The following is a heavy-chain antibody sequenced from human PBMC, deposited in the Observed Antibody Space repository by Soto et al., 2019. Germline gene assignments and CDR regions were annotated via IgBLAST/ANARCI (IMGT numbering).Heavy chain of an antibody. CDR3: ARDSHYDILTGYSRNGSDI. J-gene: IGHJ3*02. CDR2: INPNSGGT. D-gene: IGHD3-9*01. Sequence: ASVKVSCKASGYTFIGHYIHWVRQAPGQGLEWMGWINPNSGGTNYAQNFQGRVTMTRDTSISTGYMELSRLRSDDTAVYYCARDSHYDILTGYSRNGSDIWGQGTMVTVSS. V-gene: IGHV1-2*02. CDR1: GYTFIGHY.